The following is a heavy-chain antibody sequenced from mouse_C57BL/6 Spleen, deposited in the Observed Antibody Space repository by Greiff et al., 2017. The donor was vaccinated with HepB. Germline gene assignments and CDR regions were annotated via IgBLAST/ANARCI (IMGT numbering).Heavy chain of an antibody. CDR2: IYPGDGDT. CDR3: AGYYDYDDGTSFDY. J-gene: IGHJ2*01. V-gene: IGHV1-82*01. D-gene: IGHD2-4*01. CDR1: GYAFSSSW. Sequence: QVQLQQSGPELVKPGASVKISCKASGYAFSSSWMNWVKQRPGKGLEWIGRIYPGDGDTNYNGKFKGKATLTADKSSSTAYMQLSSLTSEDSAVYFCAGYYDYDDGTSFDYWGQGTTLTVSS.